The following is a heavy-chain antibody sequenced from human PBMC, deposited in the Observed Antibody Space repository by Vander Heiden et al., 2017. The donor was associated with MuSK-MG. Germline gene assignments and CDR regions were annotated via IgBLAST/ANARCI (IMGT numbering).Heavy chain of an antibody. CDR3: VRPTVETGGAF. CDR1: VFHFMSSG. V-gene: IGHV3-73*02. D-gene: IGHD4-17*01. Sequence: EVQLVESGGGLVQPGGSLKLSCAASVFHFMSSGIHWVRKDYGKGLEVVGHIKSKSNIFVTVYPASVKGRFIISRDDSKNTASLTMNSLKIEDVAVYYCVRPTVETGGAF. CDR2: IKSKSNIFVT. J-gene: IGHJ3*01.